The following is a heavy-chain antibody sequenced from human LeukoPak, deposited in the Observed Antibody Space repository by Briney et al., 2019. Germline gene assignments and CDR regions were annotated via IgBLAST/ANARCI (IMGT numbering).Heavy chain of an antibody. CDR1: GFTFSSSW. J-gene: IGHJ4*02. CDR2: IKQDGSEK. D-gene: IGHD6-13*01. V-gene: IGHV3-7*01. CDR3: ARAAQQQLVYYFDY. Sequence: GGSLRLSCAASGFTFSSSWMSWVRQAPGKGLEWVANIKQDGSEKYYVDSVKGRFTISRDNSKDTLYLQMNSLRAEDTAVYYCARAAQQQLVYYFDYWGQGTLVTVSS.